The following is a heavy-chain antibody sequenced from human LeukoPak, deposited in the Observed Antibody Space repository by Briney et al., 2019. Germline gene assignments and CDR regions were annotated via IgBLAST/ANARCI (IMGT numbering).Heavy chain of an antibody. CDR3: ARGSGRQQLEQNY. CDR2: IKEDGSVI. Sequence: PGGSLRLSYVASGFTFSIYWMSWVRQAPGRGPEWLAIIKEDGSVIWDVESVRGRFTISRDNAKNSVYLEMNSLRAEDTAVYYCARGSGRQQLEQNYWGQGNLVTVSS. J-gene: IGHJ4*02. V-gene: IGHV3-7*01. CDR1: GFTFSIYW. D-gene: IGHD6-13*01.